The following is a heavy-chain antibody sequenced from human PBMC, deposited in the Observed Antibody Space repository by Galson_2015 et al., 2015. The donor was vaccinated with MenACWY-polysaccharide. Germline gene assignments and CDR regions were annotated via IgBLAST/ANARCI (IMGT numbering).Heavy chain of an antibody. CDR1: GFTFSSYA. D-gene: IGHD5/OR15-5a*01. CDR2: ISGRGGSK. V-gene: IGHV3-23*01. J-gene: IGHJ6*02. CDR3: VKDRLPYGRLYALDV. Sequence: SLRLSCAASGFTFSSYAMSWVRQAPGKGLEWVSTISGRGGSKYYADSVKGRFTISRDNSKKTLYLQMKSLRAEDTAVYYCVKDRLPYGRLYALDVRAQGTTVTVSS.